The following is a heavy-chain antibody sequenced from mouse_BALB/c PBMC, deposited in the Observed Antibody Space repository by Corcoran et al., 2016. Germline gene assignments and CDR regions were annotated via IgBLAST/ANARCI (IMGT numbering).Heavy chain of an antibody. D-gene: IGHD3-2*01. V-gene: IGHV1-66*01. CDR3: AKTPGATYYLDY. J-gene: IGHJ2*01. Sequence: QVQLQQSGPELVKPGASVKISCKASGYSFTSYYIHWVKQRPGQGLEWIGWIFPGSGNTKYNEKFKGKATLTADTSSSTAYMQLSSLTSEDSAFYCCAKTPGATYYLDYWGTGTTLTVS. CDR2: IFPGSGNT. CDR1: GYSFTSYY.